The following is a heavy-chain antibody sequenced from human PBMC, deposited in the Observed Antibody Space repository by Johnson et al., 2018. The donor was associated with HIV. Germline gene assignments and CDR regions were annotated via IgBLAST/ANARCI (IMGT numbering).Heavy chain of an antibody. CDR2: ISTDGGRT. CDR3: VRDDYSFHI. J-gene: IGHJ3*02. V-gene: IGHV3-74*02. Sequence: VQLVESGGGLVQPWGTLRLSCVVSGFTFRNYWMEWVRQAPGKGLVWVSRISTDGGRTTYADSVKDRFTISRDNAKNTLYLEMSGLGADDTAVYYCVRDDYSFHIWGRGTLVTVSS. D-gene: IGHD4/OR15-4a*01. CDR1: GFTFRNYW.